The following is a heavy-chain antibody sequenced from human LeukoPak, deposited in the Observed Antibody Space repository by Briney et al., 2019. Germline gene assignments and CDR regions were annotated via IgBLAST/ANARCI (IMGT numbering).Heavy chain of an antibody. CDR3: ARDRGLNDFDY. CDR1: GFPFSSYG. CDR2: ISSSSSTI. V-gene: IGHV3-48*01. D-gene: IGHD3/OR15-3a*01. Sequence: PGGSLRLSCAASGFPFSSYGIHWVRQAPGKGLEWVSYISSSSSTIYYADSVKGRFTISRDNAKNSLYLQMNSLRAEDTAVYYCARDRGLNDFDYWGQGTLVTVSS. J-gene: IGHJ4*02.